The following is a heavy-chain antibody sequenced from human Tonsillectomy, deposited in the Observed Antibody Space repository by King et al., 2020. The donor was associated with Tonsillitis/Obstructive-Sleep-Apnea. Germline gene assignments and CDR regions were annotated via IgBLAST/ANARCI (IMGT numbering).Heavy chain of an antibody. Sequence: VQLVESGAEVKKPGASVKVSCKASGYTFTSYDITWVRQAPGQGLEWMGRSRPYDGDKNYAQQLQGRVTMTSDTSTTADYMELRSLRSDDTAVYYCARDYYDSSGSYHGYCLHWGQGTLVTLSS. J-gene: IGHJ1*01. CDR1: GYTFTSYD. D-gene: IGHD3-22*01. CDR2: SRPYDGDK. CDR3: ARDYYDSSGSYHGYCLH. V-gene: IGHV1-18*01.